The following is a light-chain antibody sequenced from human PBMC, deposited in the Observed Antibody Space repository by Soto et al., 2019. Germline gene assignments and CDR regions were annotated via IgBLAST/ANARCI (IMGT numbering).Light chain of an antibody. J-gene: IGKJ5*01. V-gene: IGKV3-11*01. CDR1: QRVSSY. CDR2: DAS. CDR3: QLRSNWPIS. Sequence: KQALGTQTLSLGDRATLTYRASQRVSSYLAWYQQKPGQAPRLLIYDASNRATGIPARFSGSGSGTDFTLTICSLEPEYFAVYYCQLRSNWPISSGEGTRLEI.